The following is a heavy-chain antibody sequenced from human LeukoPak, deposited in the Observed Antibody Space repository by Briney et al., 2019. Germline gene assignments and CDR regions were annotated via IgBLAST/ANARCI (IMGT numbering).Heavy chain of an antibody. Sequence: GASVKVSCKASGGTFSSYAISWVRQAPGQGLEWMGGIIPIFGTANYAQKFRGRVTITADESTSTAYMELSSLRSEDTAVYYCARGGYYYDSSGYSHLPDYWGQGTLVTVSA. CDR3: ARGGYYYDSSGYSHLPDY. CDR1: GGTFSSYA. D-gene: IGHD3-22*01. CDR2: IIPIFGTA. V-gene: IGHV1-69*13. J-gene: IGHJ4*02.